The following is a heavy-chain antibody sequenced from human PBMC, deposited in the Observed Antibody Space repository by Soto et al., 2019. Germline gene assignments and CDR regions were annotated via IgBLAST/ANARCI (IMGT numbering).Heavy chain of an antibody. CDR1: GFTFSTYW. V-gene: IGHV3-74*01. Sequence: GGSLRLSCAASGFTFSTYWMHWVRQAPGKGLVWVSRINIDGGITDYADAVKGRFTISRDNAKNTVYLQMNSLRAEDTAVYYCARAENRWCTNWGQGTLVTVSS. CDR3: ARAENRWCTN. J-gene: IGHJ4*02. CDR2: INIDGGIT. D-gene: IGHD2-8*02.